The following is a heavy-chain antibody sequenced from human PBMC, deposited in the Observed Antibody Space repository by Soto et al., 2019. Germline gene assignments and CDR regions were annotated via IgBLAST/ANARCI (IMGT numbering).Heavy chain of an antibody. D-gene: IGHD1-26*01. J-gene: IGHJ4*02. CDR1: GFTFSNAW. Sequence: GGSLRLSCAASGFTFSNAWMSWVRQAPGKGLEWVGRIKSKTDGGTTDYAAHVKCRFTISRDDSKNTLYLQMNSLKTEDTAVYYCTTDNLWELLELRSDYWGQGTLVTVSS. CDR2: IKSKTDGGTT. V-gene: IGHV3-15*01. CDR3: TTDNLWELLELRSDY.